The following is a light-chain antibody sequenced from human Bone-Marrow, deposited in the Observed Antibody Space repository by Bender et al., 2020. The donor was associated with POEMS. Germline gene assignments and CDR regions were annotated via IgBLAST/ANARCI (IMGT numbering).Light chain of an antibody. CDR2: RNG. V-gene: IGLV3-9*01. J-gene: IGLJ2*01. CDR3: QAWDSSTMV. CDR1: DIGSQG. Sequence: SYVLTQPPSVSVAPGQTARIPCGGDDIGSQGVHWYLQKPGQSPVLIIYRNGQRPSGIPERFSGSKPGNTATLTISVTQPMDEADFYCQAWDSSTMVFGGGTKLTVL.